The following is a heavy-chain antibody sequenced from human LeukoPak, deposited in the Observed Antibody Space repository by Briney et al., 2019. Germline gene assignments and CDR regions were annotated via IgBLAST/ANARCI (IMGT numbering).Heavy chain of an antibody. D-gene: IGHD6-13*01. CDR2: INHSGST. CDR3: ARSMKVSGHQPAAGTTRWFDP. J-gene: IGHJ5*02. V-gene: IGHV4-34*01. Sequence: PSETLSLTCAVYGGSFSGYYWSWIRQPPGKGLEWIGEINHSGSTNYNPSLKSRVTISVDTSKNHFSLKLSSVTAADTAVYYCARSMKVSGHQPAAGTTRWFDPWGQGTLVTVSS. CDR1: GGSFSGYY.